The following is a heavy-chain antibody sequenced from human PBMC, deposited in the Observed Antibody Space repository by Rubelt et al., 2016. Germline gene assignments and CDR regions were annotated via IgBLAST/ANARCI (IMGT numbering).Heavy chain of an antibody. D-gene: IGHD3/OR15-3a*01. CDR1: GGSISSYY. J-gene: IGHJ4*02. CDR3: ARVVVRTGHDY. CDR2: IYHSGST. Sequence: QVQLQESGPGLVKPSETLSLTCTVSGGSISSYYWSWIRQPPGKGLEWIGSIYHSGSTSYNPSLNRRWTRSVDTSKNQFSLRLSLVTAADTAVYYCARVVVRTGHDYWGQGTLVTVSS. V-gene: IGHV4-38-2*02.